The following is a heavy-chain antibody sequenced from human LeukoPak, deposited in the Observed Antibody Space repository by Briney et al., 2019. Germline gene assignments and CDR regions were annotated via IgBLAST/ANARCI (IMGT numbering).Heavy chain of an antibody. D-gene: IGHD3-22*01. CDR1: GGSFSGYY. J-gene: IGHJ6*02. CDR3: ARDRRGTYYYDSSGYPRYYYYYGMDV. Sequence: SETLFLTCAVYGGSFSGYYWSWIRQPPGKGLEWIGEINHSGSTNYNPSLKSRVTISVDTSKNQFSLKLSSVTAADTAVYYCARDRRGTYYYDSSGYPRYYYYYGMDVWGQGTTVTVSS. V-gene: IGHV4-34*01. CDR2: INHSGST.